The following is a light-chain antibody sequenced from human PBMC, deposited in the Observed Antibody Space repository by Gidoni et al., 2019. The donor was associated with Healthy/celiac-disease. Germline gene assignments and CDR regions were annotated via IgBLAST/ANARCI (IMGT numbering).Light chain of an antibody. J-gene: IGKJ1*01. V-gene: IGKV1-39*01. CDR1: QSISSY. CDR2: AVS. Sequence: DIQMTQSPSSLSASVGDRVNITCRASQSISSYLNWYQQKPGKAPKLLIYAVSNLQSGVPSRFSGSGSGTDFTLTISNLQPEDFATYYCQQSYSTPPWTFGQGTKVEIK. CDR3: QQSYSTPPWT.